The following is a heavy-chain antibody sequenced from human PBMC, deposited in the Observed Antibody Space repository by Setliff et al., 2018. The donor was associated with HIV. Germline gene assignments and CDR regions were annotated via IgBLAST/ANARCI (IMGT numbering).Heavy chain of an antibody. CDR2: IIPIFGTA. CDR3: SRGLVSQKVPFDP. Sequence: SVKVSCKASGGSFSSYAISWVRQAPGQGLEWVGGIIPIFGTAKYAQKFQGIVTITTDESTITAYMELSSLGSEDTAVYYCSRGLVSQKVPFDPWGQGTLVTVSS. J-gene: IGHJ5*02. CDR1: GGSFSSYA. V-gene: IGHV1-69*05. D-gene: IGHD1-1*01.